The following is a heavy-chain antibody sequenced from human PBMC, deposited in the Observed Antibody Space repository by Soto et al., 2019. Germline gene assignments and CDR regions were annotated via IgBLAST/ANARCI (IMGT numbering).Heavy chain of an antibody. CDR1: GGTFSNSA. J-gene: IGHJ4*02. Sequence: SVKVSCKASGGTFSNSAISWVRQAPGQGLEWMGGIMPIFRTPDYAQKFQGRVTITADESTNTVYMELSSLRSEDTAVYFCASGIQLWLRRINNGYSGWGQGTLVTVSS. CDR3: ASGIQLWLRRINNGYSG. D-gene: IGHD5-18*01. V-gene: IGHV1-69*13. CDR2: IMPIFRTP.